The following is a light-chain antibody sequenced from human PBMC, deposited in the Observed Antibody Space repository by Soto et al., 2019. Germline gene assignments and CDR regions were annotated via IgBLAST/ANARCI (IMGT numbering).Light chain of an antibody. V-gene: IGKV1-5*03. CDR3: QQSYRTPT. Sequence: DIQMTQSPSTLSASVGDRVTITCRASQSISSWLAWYQQKPGKAPKLLIYKASSLESGVPSRFSGSGSGTEFTLTISSLQPDDFATYYCQQSYRTPTFGQGTRLEI. CDR1: QSISSW. J-gene: IGKJ5*01. CDR2: KAS.